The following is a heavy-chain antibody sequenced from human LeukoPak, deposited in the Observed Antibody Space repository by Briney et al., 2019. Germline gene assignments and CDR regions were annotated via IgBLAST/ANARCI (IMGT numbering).Heavy chain of an antibody. CDR1: GGSISSYY. Sequence: PSETLSLTCTVSGGSISSYYWSWIRQPPGKGLEWIGYIYTSGSTNYNPSLKSRVTISVDTSRNQFSLKLSSVTAADTAVYYCARDGVAGRSDAFDLWGQGTMVTVSS. CDR3: ARDGVAGRSDAFDL. D-gene: IGHD6-19*01. V-gene: IGHV4-4*09. J-gene: IGHJ3*01. CDR2: IYTSGST.